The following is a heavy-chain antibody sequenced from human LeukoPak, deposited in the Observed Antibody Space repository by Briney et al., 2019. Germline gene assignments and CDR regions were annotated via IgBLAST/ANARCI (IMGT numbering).Heavy chain of an antibody. D-gene: IGHD1-1*01. J-gene: IGHJ4*02. CDR3: ARLLGGTTNGYFDY. V-gene: IGHV4-34*01. Sequence: SETLSLTCAVYGGSFSGYYWSWIRQPPGKGLEWIGEINHSGSTYYNPSLKGRVTTAVDTSKNQFSLKLSSVTAADTAVYYCARLLGGTTNGYFDYWGQGTLLTVSS. CDR2: INHSGST. CDR1: GGSFSGYY.